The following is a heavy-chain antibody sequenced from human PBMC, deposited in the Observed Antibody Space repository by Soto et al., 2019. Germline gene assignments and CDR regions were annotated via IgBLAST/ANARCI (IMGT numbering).Heavy chain of an antibody. Sequence: QPQLQESGPGLVKPSETLSLTCTVSGGSIISDHYYWAWIRQPPGKGLEWIGNMHYSGNTYQNPSLKRPVPLSVDTSNTQFSLPPSSATAADTAVYYCARHGGNKFDYWGQGTLVTVSS. D-gene: IGHD3-16*01. CDR1: GGSIISDHYY. CDR2: MHYSGNT. J-gene: IGHJ4*02. V-gene: IGHV4-39*01. CDR3: ARHGGNKFDY.